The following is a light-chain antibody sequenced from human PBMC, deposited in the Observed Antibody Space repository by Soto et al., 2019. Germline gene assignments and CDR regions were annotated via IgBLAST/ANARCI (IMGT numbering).Light chain of an antibody. J-gene: IGLJ2*01. V-gene: IGLV1-44*01. Sequence: QSVLTQPPSASGTSGQRVTISCSGSSSNIGGNIVNWYQQLPGTAPKLLIIGNDQRPSWVPDRFSGSKSGTSASLAISGLQSEDEANYYCAAWDDSLNGVVFGGGTKVTVL. CDR2: GND. CDR1: SSNIGGNI. CDR3: AAWDDSLNGVV.